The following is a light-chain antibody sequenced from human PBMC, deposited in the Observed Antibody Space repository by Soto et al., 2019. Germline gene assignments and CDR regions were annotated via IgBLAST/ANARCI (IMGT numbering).Light chain of an antibody. J-gene: IGKJ3*01. V-gene: IGKV3-20*01. CDR2: GAS. CDR3: QQYGSAPIT. Sequence: EIVLTQSPGTMYVSPGESVTLSCRASQSVSSNFLAWHQQKHGQAPSLLIYGASSRAGGIPDRFRGSESGTDFTLTIYSLEPEDFAMYYCQQYGSAPITFGPGTKVDVK. CDR1: QSVSSNF.